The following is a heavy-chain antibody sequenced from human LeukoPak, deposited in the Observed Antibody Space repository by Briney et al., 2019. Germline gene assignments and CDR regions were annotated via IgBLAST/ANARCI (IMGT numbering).Heavy chain of an antibody. CDR1: GFTFSSYE. CDR3: ARDYYYYYYMDV. CDR2: ISSSGSTI. V-gene: IGHV3-48*03. Sequence: GGSLRLSCAASGFTFSSYEMNWVRQAPGKGLEWVSYISSSGSTIYYADSVKGRFTISRDDAKNSLYLQMNSLRAEDTAVYYCARDYYYYYYMDVWGKGTTVTISS. J-gene: IGHJ6*03.